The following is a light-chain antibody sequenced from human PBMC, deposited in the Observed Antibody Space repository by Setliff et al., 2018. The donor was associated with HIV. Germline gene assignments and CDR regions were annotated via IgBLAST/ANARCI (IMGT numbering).Light chain of an antibody. Sequence: QSVLTQPASVSGSPGQSITISCTGTSSDVGGYNYVSWYQQHPGKAPKLMIYEVSNRPSGVSNRFSGSKSGNTASLTISGLQAEDEADYYCSSYTNSITPDVFGSGTKGTVL. CDR2: EVS. J-gene: IGLJ1*01. V-gene: IGLV2-14*01. CDR3: SSYTNSITPDV. CDR1: SSDVGGYNY.